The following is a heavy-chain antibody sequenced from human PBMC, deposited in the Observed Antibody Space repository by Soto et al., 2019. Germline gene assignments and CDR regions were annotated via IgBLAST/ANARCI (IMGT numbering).Heavy chain of an antibody. Sequence: VSVKLYCKASGYAFTIYYMHWGRQAPRQGLEWMGIINPSGGSTSYAQKFQGRVTMTRDTSTSTVYMELSSLRSEDTAAYYCARKDDFWSGYGYYYGMDVWGQGTTVTVSS. CDR1: GYAFTIYY. CDR2: INPSGGST. D-gene: IGHD3-3*01. J-gene: IGHJ6*02. CDR3: ARKDDFWSGYGYYYGMDV. V-gene: IGHV1-46*01.